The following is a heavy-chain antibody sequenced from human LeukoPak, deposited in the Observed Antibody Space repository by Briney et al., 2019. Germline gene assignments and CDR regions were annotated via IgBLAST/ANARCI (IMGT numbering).Heavy chain of an antibody. D-gene: IGHD1-1*01. Sequence: SETLSLTCTVSGGSISSSSYYWGWIRQPPGKGLEWIVTIYYTGSTYDNPSLKSRVTISVDTSRNQFSLKLSSVTAADTAAYYCARLEGGYSWIDPWGQGTLVTVSS. J-gene: IGHJ5*02. CDR1: GGSISSSSYY. V-gene: IGHV4-39*01. CDR3: ARLEGGYSWIDP. CDR2: IYYTGST.